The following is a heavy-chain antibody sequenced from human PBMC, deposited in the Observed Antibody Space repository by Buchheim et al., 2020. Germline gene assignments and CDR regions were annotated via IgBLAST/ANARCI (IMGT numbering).Heavy chain of an antibody. CDR3: ARASSSGYHYPDAFDI. V-gene: IGHV3-30-3*01. Sequence: QVQLVESGGGVVQPGRSLRLSCAASGFTFSSYAMHWVRQAPGKGLEWVAVISYDGSNKYYADSVKGRFTISRDNSKNTLYLQMNSLRAEDTAVYYCARASSSGYHYPDAFDIWGQGT. CDR1: GFTFSSYA. D-gene: IGHD3-22*01. J-gene: IGHJ3*02. CDR2: ISYDGSNK.